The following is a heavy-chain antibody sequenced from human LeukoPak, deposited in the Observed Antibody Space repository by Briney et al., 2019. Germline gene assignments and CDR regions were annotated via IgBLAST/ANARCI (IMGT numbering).Heavy chain of an antibody. CDR2: INPSRGST. D-gene: IGHD1-26*01. Sequence: ASVKVSCKASGYTFTSHYMYWVRQAPGQGLEWMGIINPSRGSTSYAQKFQGRVTMTRVTYQSTDYMELNSLRSEDTAVYYGARSLVGATRDVGCWAQETLVTVSS. CDR1: GYTFTSHY. CDR3: ARSLVGATRDVGC. J-gene: IGHJ4*02. V-gene: IGHV1-46*01.